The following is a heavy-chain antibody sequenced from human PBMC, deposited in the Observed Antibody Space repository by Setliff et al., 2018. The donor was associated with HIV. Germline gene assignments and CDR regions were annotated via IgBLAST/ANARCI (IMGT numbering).Heavy chain of an antibody. CDR3: ASGPLVYYDSPGAFDI. D-gene: IGHD3-22*01. CDR1: GYTFSTYV. CDR2: INAGNGNT. Sequence: ASVKVSCKASGYTFSTYVMHWVRQAPGQRLEWMGWINAGNGNTKFSQKFQGRVTITRDTSTSTAYMELRSLRSDDTAVYYCASGPLVYYDSPGAFDIWGQGTMVTVSS. V-gene: IGHV1-3*01. J-gene: IGHJ3*02.